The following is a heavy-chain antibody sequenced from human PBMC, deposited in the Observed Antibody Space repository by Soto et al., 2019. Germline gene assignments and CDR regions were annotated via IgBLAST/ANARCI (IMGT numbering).Heavy chain of an antibody. CDR1: GYTFTSYA. CDR3: ARDFYYDSSGYPTFQH. CDR2: INAGNGNT. D-gene: IGHD3-22*01. J-gene: IGHJ1*01. V-gene: IGHV1-3*01. Sequence: ASVKVSCKASGYTFTSYAMHWVRQAPGQRLEWMGWINAGNGNTKYSQKFQGRVTITRDTSASTAYMELSSLRSEDTAVYYCARDFYYDSSGYPTFQHWGQGTLVTVSS.